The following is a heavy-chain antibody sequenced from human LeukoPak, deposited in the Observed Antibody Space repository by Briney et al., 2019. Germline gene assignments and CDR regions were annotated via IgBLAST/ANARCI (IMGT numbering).Heavy chain of an antibody. D-gene: IGHD6-13*01. CDR1: GYTFSGYY. V-gene: IGHV1-2*02. CDR3: AKSRAAGTNYFDY. CDR2: INPNSGGT. Sequence: ASVKVSCKASGYTFSGYYMHWVRQAPGQGLEWMGWINPNSGGTNYAQKFQGRVTMTRDTSISTAYMELSRLRSDDTAVYCCAKSRAAGTNYFDYWGQGTLVTVSS. J-gene: IGHJ4*02.